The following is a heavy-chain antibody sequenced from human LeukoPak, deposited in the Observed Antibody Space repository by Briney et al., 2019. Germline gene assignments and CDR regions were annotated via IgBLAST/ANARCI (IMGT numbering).Heavy chain of an antibody. D-gene: IGHD7-27*01. CDR1: GYSFTRYW. CDR2: IYPGDSDT. CDR3: ARQSASLGSYYFDY. V-gene: IGHV5-51*01. Sequence: GESLKISCXGSGYSFTRYWIGWVRQMPGKGLEWMGIIYPGDSDTRYSPSFQGQVTISADKSISTAYLQWSSLKASDTAMYYCARQSASLGSYYFDYWGQGTLVTVSS. J-gene: IGHJ4*02.